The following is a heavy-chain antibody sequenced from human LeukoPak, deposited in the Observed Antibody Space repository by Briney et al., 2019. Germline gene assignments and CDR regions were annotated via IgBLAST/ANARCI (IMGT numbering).Heavy chain of an antibody. CDR3: ARVPEWELLRPLDY. Sequence: ASVKVSCKASGYTFTSYGISWVRQAPGQGLEWMGWISAYNGNTNYAQKLQGRVTMTTDTSTGTAYMELRSLRSDDTAVYYCARVPEWELLRPLDYWGQGTLVTVSS. CDR2: ISAYNGNT. D-gene: IGHD1-26*01. J-gene: IGHJ4*02. CDR1: GYTFTSYG. V-gene: IGHV1-18*01.